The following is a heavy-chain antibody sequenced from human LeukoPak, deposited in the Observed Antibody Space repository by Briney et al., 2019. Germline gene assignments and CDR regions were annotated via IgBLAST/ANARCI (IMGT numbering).Heavy chain of an antibody. J-gene: IGHJ4*02. CDR1: GFTFSNAW. Sequence: GGSLRLSCAASGFTFSNAWLSWVRQAPGKGLEWVGRIKSKTDGGTTDYAAPVKGRFTISRDDSKNTLYLQMNSLKTEDTVVYYCTTEGYDILTGLYYFDYWGQGTLVTVSS. CDR3: TTEGYDILTGLYYFDY. D-gene: IGHD3-9*01. V-gene: IGHV3-15*01. CDR2: IKSKTDGGTT.